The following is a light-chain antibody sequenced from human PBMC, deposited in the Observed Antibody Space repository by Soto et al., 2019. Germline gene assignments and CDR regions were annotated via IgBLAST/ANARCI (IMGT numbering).Light chain of an antibody. CDR1: QYVSSSY. Sequence: EIVLTQSPGTLSLSPGESVTLSCRASQYVSSSYLAWYQHKPGQAPRLLIYGASNRATGIPDRFSGGGYGTVFTLTISRLEPEVVTMNYCQQYAASPLIFGGGAKVEIK. CDR2: GAS. J-gene: IGKJ4*01. CDR3: QQYAASPLI. V-gene: IGKV3-20*01.